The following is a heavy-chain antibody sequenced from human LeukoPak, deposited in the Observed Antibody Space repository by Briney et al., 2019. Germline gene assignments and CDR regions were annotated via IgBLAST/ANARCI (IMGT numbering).Heavy chain of an antibody. CDR3: TRDLGVDTTMIFFDY. J-gene: IGHJ4*02. CDR2: ISGYDGDT. CDR1: GYTFTDFG. D-gene: IGHD5-18*01. V-gene: IGHV1-18*01. Sequence: GASVKVSCKASGYTFTDFGISWVQQAPGQGLEWMGWISGYDGDTNYAQKLQGRVTMTTDTSTSTAYMEVRSLRSDDTAVYYCTRDLGVDTTMIFFDYWGQGSLVTVSS.